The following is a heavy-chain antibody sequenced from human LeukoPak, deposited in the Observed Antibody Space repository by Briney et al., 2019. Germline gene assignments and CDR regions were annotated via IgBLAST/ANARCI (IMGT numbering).Heavy chain of an antibody. CDR3: ARDSDSSSRYMDYFDY. CDR1: GFTFSIYS. Sequence: SGGSLRLSCAASGFTFSIYSMNWVRQAPGKGLEWVSYISSSSSTIYYADSVKGRFTISRDNAKNSLYLQMNSLRAEDTAVYYCARDSDSSSRYMDYFDYWGQGALVTVSS. CDR2: ISSSSSTI. J-gene: IGHJ4*02. V-gene: IGHV3-48*01. D-gene: IGHD3-22*01.